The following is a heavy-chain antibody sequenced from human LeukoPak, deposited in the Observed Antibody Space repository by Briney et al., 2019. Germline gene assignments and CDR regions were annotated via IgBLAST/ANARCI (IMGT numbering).Heavy chain of an antibody. CDR2: INPSGGST. CDR3: ARAERLYYYDSSGYVGPGLYYFDY. V-gene: IGHV1-46*03. J-gene: IGHJ4*02. Sequence: ASVEVSCKASGYTFTSYYMHWVRQAPGQGLEWMGIINPSGGSTSYAQKFQGRVTMTRDTSTSTVYMELSSLRSEDTAVYYCARAERLYYYDSSGYVGPGLYYFDYWGQGTLVTVSS. D-gene: IGHD3-22*01. CDR1: GYTFTSYY.